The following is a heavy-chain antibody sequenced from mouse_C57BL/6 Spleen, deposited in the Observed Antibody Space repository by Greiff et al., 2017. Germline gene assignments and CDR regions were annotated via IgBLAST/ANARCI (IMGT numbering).Heavy chain of an antibody. V-gene: IGHV1-53*01. CDR3: ARGRYDYDDNYRAMDY. Sequence: QVQLQQPGTELVKPGASVKLSCKASGYTFTSYWMPWVKQRPGQGLEWIGNINPSNGGTNYNEKFKSKATLTVDNSSSTAYMQLSSLTSEDSAVYYCARGRYDYDDNYRAMDYWGQGTSVTVSS. CDR1: GYTFTSYW. CDR2: INPSNGGT. D-gene: IGHD2-4*01. J-gene: IGHJ4*01.